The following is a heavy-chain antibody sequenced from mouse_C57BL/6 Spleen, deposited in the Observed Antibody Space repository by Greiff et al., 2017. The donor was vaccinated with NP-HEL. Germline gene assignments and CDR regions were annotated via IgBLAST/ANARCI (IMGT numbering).Heavy chain of an antibody. V-gene: IGHV3-6*01. Sequence: ESGPGLVKPSQSLSLTCSVTGYSITSGYYWNWIRQFPGNKLEWMGYISYDGSNNYNPSLKNRISITRDTSKNQFFLKLNSVTTEDTATYYCARKAWDAAYWGQGTLVTVSA. CDR1: GYSITSGYY. CDR3: ARKAWDAAY. J-gene: IGHJ3*01. D-gene: IGHD4-1*01. CDR2: ISYDGSN.